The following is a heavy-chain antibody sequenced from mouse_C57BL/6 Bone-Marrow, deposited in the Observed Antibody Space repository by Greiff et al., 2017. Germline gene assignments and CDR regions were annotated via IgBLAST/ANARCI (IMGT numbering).Heavy chain of an antibody. CDR2: IYPGDGDT. V-gene: IGHV1-82*01. CDR3: ARWAVYYFDY. Sequence: QVQLQQSGPELVKPGASVKISCKASGYAFSSSWMNWVKQRPGKGLEWIGRIYPGDGDTNYNGKFKGKATLTADKSSSTAYMQLSSLTSEDSAVYCGARWAVYYFDYWGQGTTLTVSS. J-gene: IGHJ2*01. CDR1: GYAFSSSW.